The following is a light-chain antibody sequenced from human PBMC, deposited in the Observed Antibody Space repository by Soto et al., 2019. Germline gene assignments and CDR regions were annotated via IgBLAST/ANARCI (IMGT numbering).Light chain of an antibody. CDR3: QQYGSSPRT. CDR2: AAS. V-gene: IGKV3-15*01. CDR1: QSVSRN. Sequence: EIVMTQSPETLSVSPGERATLSCRASQSVSRNLAWYQQKPGQAPRLLISAASTRATGIPARFSGSGSGTEFTLTISRLEPEDFAVYYCQQYGSSPRTFGQGTKVDI. J-gene: IGKJ1*01.